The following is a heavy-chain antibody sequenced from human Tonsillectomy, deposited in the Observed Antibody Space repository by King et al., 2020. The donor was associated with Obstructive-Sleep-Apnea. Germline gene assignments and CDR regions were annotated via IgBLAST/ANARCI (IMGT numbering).Heavy chain of an antibody. V-gene: IGHV4-39*07. J-gene: IGHJ4*02. CDR1: GGSISSISDY. CDR2: LYNSGSI. D-gene: IGHD6-19*01. Sequence: PLQESGPGLVKPSETLSLICTVSGGSISSISDYWGWIRQPPGKGLEWIGSLYNSGSIHYNPPLKSRVTISVDTSKNQFSLKLNSVTAADTAVYYCVRGLAVAGTAKIFDWGQGTLVSVSS. CDR3: VRGLAVAGTAKIFD.